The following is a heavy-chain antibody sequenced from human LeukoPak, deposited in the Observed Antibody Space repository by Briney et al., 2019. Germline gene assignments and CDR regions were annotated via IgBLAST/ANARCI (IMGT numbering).Heavy chain of an antibody. CDR1: GGSLSGYY. Sequence: SETLSLTCAVYGGSLSGYYWSWIRQPPGKGLEWIGEINHSGSTNYNPSLKSRVTISVDTSKNQFSLKLSSVTAADTAVYYCARAIWFGELVDYWGQGTLVTVSS. D-gene: IGHD3-10*01. CDR3: ARAIWFGELVDY. V-gene: IGHV4-34*01. J-gene: IGHJ4*02. CDR2: INHSGST.